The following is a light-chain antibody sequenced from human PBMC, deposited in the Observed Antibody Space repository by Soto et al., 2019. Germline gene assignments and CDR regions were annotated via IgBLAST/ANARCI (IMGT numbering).Light chain of an antibody. Sequence: QAVVTQPPSVSEAPRQRVTISCSGSSSNIGNNVVNWYQQLPGKAPKLLIYYNDLLPSGVSDRFSGSKSGTSASLAISGLQSEDEADYYCAAWDDSLNGPVFGGGTKVTVL. CDR1: SSNIGNNV. J-gene: IGLJ2*01. CDR2: YND. CDR3: AAWDDSLNGPV. V-gene: IGLV1-36*01.